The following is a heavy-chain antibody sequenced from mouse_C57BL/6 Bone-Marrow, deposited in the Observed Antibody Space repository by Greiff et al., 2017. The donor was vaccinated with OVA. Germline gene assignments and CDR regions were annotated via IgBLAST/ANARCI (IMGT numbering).Heavy chain of an antibody. Sequence: EVKLVESGGGLVKPGGSLKLSCAASGFTFSSYAMSWVRQTPEKRLEWVATISDGGSYTYYPDNVKGRFTISRDNAKNNLYLQMSHLKSEDTAMYYCARDRNGSSACFAYWGQGTLVTVSA. CDR1: GFTFSSYA. J-gene: IGHJ3*01. CDR2: ISDGGSYT. V-gene: IGHV5-4*01. CDR3: ARDRNGSSACFAY. D-gene: IGHD1-1*01.